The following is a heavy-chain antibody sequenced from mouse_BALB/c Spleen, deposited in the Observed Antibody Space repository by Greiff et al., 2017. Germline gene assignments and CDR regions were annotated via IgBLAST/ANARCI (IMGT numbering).Heavy chain of an antibody. CDR1: GYTFTSYV. J-gene: IGHJ2*01. Sequence: EVQGVESGPELVKPGASVKMSCKASGYTFTSYVMHWVKQKPGQGLEWIGYINPYNDGTKYNEKFKGKATLTSDKSSSTAYMELSSLTSEDSAVYYGARDGDYGSSFLFDYWGQGTTLTVSS. D-gene: IGHD1-1*01. CDR2: INPYNDGT. CDR3: ARDGDYGSSFLFDY. V-gene: IGHV1-14*01.